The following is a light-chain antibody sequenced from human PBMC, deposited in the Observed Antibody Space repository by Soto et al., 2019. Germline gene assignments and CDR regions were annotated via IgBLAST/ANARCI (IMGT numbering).Light chain of an antibody. V-gene: IGKV1-39*01. CDR2: GES. CDR3: QQNYNTPPT. Sequence: DIQMTQSPSSLSASVGDRVTITCRASQSISTFLNWYQQKPGKAPKLLIYGESSLQSGVPSRFSGSGSGTDFTLTISSLQPEDFSTYYCQQNYNTPPTFGQRTRLEIK. J-gene: IGKJ5*01. CDR1: QSISTF.